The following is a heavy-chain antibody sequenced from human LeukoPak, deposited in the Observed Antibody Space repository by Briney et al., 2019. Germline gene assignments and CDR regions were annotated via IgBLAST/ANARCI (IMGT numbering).Heavy chain of an antibody. Sequence: GRCLRLSCAASGFTFSSYWMSWVSQAAGKGLEWEANIKKDGSEKYYVDSVKGRFTISRDNAKNSLYLQMNSLRAEDTAVYYCARDYDILTEGDYYYYMDVWGKGTTVTVSS. CDR3: ARDYDILTEGDYYYYMDV. CDR1: GFTFSSYW. D-gene: IGHD3-9*01. J-gene: IGHJ6*03. CDR2: IKKDGSEK. V-gene: IGHV3-7*01.